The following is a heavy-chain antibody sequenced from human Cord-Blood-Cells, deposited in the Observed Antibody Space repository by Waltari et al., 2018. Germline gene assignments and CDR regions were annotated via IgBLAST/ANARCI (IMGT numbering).Heavy chain of an antibody. CDR3: ARDLGRSRY. CDR2: IYYSGST. V-gene: IGHV4-61*01. J-gene: IGHJ4*02. D-gene: IGHD1-26*01. CDR1: GGSVSSGSYY. Sequence: QVQLQESGPGLVKPSETLSLTCTVSGGSVSSGSYYWSWIRQPPGKGLEWIGYIYYSGSTNYNPSLKGRVTISVDTSKNQFSLKLSSVTAADTAVYYCARDLGRSRYWGQGTLVTVSS.